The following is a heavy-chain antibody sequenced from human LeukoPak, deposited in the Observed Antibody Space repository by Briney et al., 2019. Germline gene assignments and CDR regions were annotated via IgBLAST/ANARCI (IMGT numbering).Heavy chain of an antibody. Sequence: SETLSLTCAVYGGSFSGYYWSWIRQPPGKGLEWIGEINHSGSTNYNPSLKSRVTISVDTSKNQFSLKLSSVTAADTAVYYCARGRNQLRYFDWSKDRNYYGMDVWGQGTTVTVSS. CDR3: ARGRNQLRYFDWSKDRNYYGMDV. CDR2: INHSGST. V-gene: IGHV4-34*01. CDR1: GGSFSGYY. D-gene: IGHD3-9*01. J-gene: IGHJ6*02.